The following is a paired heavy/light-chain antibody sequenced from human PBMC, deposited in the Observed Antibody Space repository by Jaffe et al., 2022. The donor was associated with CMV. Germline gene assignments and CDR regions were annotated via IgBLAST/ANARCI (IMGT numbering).Heavy chain of an antibody. Sequence: QVQLVQSGAEVKKPGASVKVSCKTSGYTFASHYIHWMRQAPGQGLEWMGIFNPSPSGIPTTYAQKFQARVTMTRDTSTTTVYMELSSLTSQDTAVYYCARDREYSYGHPRNYFDYWGQGTLVTVSS. CDR3: ARDREYSYGHPRNYFDY. J-gene: IGHJ4*02. V-gene: IGHV1-46*01. CDR1: GYTFASHY. D-gene: IGHD5-18*01. CDR2: FNPSPSGIPT.
Light chain of an antibody. V-gene: IGKV1-NL1*01. J-gene: IGKJ1*01. CDR1: QGIGNS. CDR3: QQYSSTPPT. CDR2: AAS. Sequence: DILMTQSPSSLSASVGDRVTITCRASQGIGNSLAWYQQKPGKDPNLLLYAASRLESGVPSRFSGSGSGTDYTLTISSLQPEDFAIYYCQQYSSTPPTFGQGTKVEIK.